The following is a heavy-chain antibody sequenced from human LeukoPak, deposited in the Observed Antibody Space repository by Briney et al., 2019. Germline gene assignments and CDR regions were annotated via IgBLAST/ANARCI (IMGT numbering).Heavy chain of an antibody. V-gene: IGHV4-38-2*01. CDR3: ARTWGYYYMDV. D-gene: IGHD3-16*01. J-gene: IGHJ6*03. CDR2: IYHSGVT. CDR1: GYSISSGYY. Sequence: SQTLSLTCPVSGYSISSGYYWGWIRQPPGKGLEWIGSIYHSGVTYYNPSLKSRVTISVDTSKNQFSLKLSSVTAADTAVYYCARTWGYYYMDVWGKGTTVTVSS.